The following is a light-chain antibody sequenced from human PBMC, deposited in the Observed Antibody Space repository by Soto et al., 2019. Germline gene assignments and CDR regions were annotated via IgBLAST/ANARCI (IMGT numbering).Light chain of an antibody. V-gene: IGLV2-14*01. J-gene: IGLJ2*01. CDR1: SSDVGANHY. Sequence: QSVLTQPASVSGSPGQPITISCTGTSSDVGANHYVSWYQHHPGKAPKLLIYEVSNRPSGVSSRFSGSKSGNTASLTISGLQAEDEADYYCSSYINSITFVVFGGGTQLTVL. CDR2: EVS. CDR3: SSYINSITFVV.